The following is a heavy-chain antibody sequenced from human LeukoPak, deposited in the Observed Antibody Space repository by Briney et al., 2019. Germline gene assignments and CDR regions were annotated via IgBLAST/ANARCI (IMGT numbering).Heavy chain of an antibody. CDR3: AKVGAVPTTDY. CDR1: GFTFSSYG. D-gene: IGHD5-12*01. V-gene: IGHV3-23*01. J-gene: IGHJ4*02. Sequence: PGGSLRLSCAASGFTFSSYGMSWVRQAPGKGLEWVSAISGSGGSTYYADSVKGRFTISRDNSRNTVSLQLNSLRAEDTAVYFCAKVGAVPTTDYWGQGPLVTVSS. CDR2: ISGSGGST.